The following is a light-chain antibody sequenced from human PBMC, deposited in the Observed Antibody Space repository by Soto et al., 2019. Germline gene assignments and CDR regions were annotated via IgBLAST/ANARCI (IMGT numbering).Light chain of an antibody. CDR3: SSYASSTTPYV. CDR1: SSDVGSYNL. Sequence: QSALTQPASVSGSPGQSITISRTGTSSDVGSYNLVSWYQQHPGKAPKLMIYEGSKRPSGVSNRFSGSKSGNTASLTISGLQAEDEADYYCSSYASSTTPYVFGTGTKVTVL. V-gene: IGLV2-14*02. CDR2: EGS. J-gene: IGLJ1*01.